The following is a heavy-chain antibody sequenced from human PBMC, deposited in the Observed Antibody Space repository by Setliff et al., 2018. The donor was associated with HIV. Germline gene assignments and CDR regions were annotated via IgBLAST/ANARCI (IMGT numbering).Heavy chain of an antibody. Sequence: VASVQVSCKASGYIFTMYTMYWVRQAPGQRLEWMGRINTVNGNTKYSQNFQGRVTITRDTSANTANMELSSLRSEDTAVYYCAREPAGSGSGSFGFWGQGTLVTVSS. CDR1: GYIFTMYT. D-gene: IGHD3-10*01. CDR3: AREPAGSGSGSFGF. CDR2: INTVNGNT. V-gene: IGHV1-3*04. J-gene: IGHJ4*02.